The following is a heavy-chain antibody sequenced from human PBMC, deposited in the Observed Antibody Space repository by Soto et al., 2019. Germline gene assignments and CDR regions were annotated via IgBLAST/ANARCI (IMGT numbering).Heavy chain of an antibody. J-gene: IGHJ5*02. CDR3: AETAAPGSGWFGP. D-gene: IGHD6-13*01. CDR2: IHSSGST. Sequence: SETLSLTCTVSGDSISSSSYYWGWIRQPPGKGLEWIATIHSSGSTSYNPSLKSRVTISVDTSKKQFSLKLNSVTATDTAVYYCAETAAPGSGWFGPWGQGTLVTVPQ. V-gene: IGHV4-39*01. CDR1: GDSISSSSYY.